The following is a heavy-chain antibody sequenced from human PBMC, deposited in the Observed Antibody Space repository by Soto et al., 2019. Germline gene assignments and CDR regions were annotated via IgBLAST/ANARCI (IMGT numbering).Heavy chain of an antibody. J-gene: IGHJ4*02. CDR1: GFTFSEYS. D-gene: IGHD5-12*01. Sequence: DVQLVDSGGGLVRPGGSLRLSCTASGFTFSEYSMSWVRQAPGKGLEWVSSITHSGTYVYYADSVKGRFTISRDSASNSLFLERTSLRAEDTAVYHCARARGNDWYSDYWGQGTLVTVSS. CDR3: ARARGNDWYSDY. CDR2: ITHSGTYV. V-gene: IGHV3-21*01.